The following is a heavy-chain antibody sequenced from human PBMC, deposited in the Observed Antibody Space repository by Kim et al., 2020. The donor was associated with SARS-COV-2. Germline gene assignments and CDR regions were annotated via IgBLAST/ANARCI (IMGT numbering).Heavy chain of an antibody. CDR3: AKDHESSGWPTFDY. Sequence: YADYVKGRFNVYRDNAKNTLYLQMDSLRVEDTALYYCAKDHESSGWPTFDYWGQGVLVTVSS. D-gene: IGHD3-22*01. J-gene: IGHJ4*02. V-gene: IGHV3-23*01.